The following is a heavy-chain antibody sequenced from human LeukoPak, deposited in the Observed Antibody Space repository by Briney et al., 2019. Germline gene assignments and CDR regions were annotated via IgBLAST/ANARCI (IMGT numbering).Heavy chain of an antibody. D-gene: IGHD5-18*01. V-gene: IGHV4-34*01. J-gene: IGHJ4*02. CDR3: ARGGVGWGSYGYDY. Sequence: PSETLSLTCAVYGGSFSGYYWSWIRQPPGKGLEWIGEINHSGSTNYNPSLKSRVTISVDTSKNQFSLKLSSVTAADTAVYYCARGGVGWGSYGYDYWGQGTLVTVSS. CDR1: GGSFSGYY. CDR2: INHSGST.